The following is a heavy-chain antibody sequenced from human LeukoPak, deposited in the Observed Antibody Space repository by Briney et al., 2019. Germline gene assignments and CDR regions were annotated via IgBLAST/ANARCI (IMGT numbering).Heavy chain of an antibody. V-gene: IGHV3-13*04. CDR2: IGRHGDT. D-gene: IGHD5-12*01. Sequence: PGGSLRLSCAASGFTLSNYDMHWVRQPTGQGLEWVSAIGRHGDTYYAASVKGRFTISREYAKNSLYLQMNSLRVGDTAVYYCARVSLSTSGYDDALEIWGQGTVVTVSS. CDR1: GFTLSNYD. J-gene: IGHJ3*02. CDR3: ARVSLSTSGYDDALEI.